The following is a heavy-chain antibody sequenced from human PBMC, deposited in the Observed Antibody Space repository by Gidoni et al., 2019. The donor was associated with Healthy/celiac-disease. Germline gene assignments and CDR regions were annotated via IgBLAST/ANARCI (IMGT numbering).Heavy chain of an antibody. D-gene: IGHD1-26*01. Sequence: EVQLLESGGGLVQPRGSLRLSGAASGFPFSSYAMSWVRQAPGQGLEWVSAISGSGGSTYYADSVKGRFTISRDNSKNTLYLQMNSLRAEDTAVYYCATPLVGAMVADWGQGTLVTVSS. CDR1: GFPFSSYA. CDR2: ISGSGGST. CDR3: ATPLVGAMVAD. J-gene: IGHJ4*02. V-gene: IGHV3-23*01.